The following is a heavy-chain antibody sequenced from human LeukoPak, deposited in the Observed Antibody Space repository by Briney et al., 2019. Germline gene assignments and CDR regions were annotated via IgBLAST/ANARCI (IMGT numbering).Heavy chain of an antibody. Sequence: PSETLSLTCTVSGGSISSYYWSWIRQPPGKGLEWIGYIYYSGSTNYNPSLKSRVTISVDTSKNQFSLKLSSVTAADTAVYHCARGGGYSGYDPFDCWGQGTLVTVSS. CDR3: ARGGGYSGYDPFDC. V-gene: IGHV4-59*08. D-gene: IGHD5-12*01. J-gene: IGHJ4*02. CDR1: GGSISSYY. CDR2: IYYSGST.